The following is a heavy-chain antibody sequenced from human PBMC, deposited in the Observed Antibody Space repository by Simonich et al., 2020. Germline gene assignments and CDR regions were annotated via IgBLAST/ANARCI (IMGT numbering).Heavy chain of an antibody. CDR2: ISSSGSTI. D-gene: IGHD4-17*01. Sequence: EVQLVESGGGLVQPGGSLRLSCAASGFTFSSYEMNWVRQAPGKGLEWVSYISSSGSTIYYADSVKGRFTISRDNAKNSLYLQMNSLRAEETAVYYCARHYYGDYYFDYWGQGTLVTVSS. J-gene: IGHJ4*02. V-gene: IGHV3-48*03. CDR1: GFTFSSYE. CDR3: ARHYYGDYYFDY.